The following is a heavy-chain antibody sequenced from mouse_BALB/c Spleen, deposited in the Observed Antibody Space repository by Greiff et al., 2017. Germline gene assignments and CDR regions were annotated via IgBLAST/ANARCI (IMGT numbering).Heavy chain of an antibody. V-gene: IGHV1-74*01. Sequence: QVQLQQSGADLVRPGASVKLSCKASGYTFTSYWMNWVHQSPEQGLEWIGRIDPYGSETHYNQKFKDKAILTVDKSSSTAYMQLSSLTSEDSAVYNSARGGDGATGAMDYWGQGTSVTVSA. CDR1: GYTFTSYW. CDR3: ARGGDGATGAMDY. J-gene: IGHJ4*01. D-gene: IGHD2-3*01. CDR2: IDPYGSET.